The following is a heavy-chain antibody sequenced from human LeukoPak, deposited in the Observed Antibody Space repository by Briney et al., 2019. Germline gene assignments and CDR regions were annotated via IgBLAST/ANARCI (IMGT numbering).Heavy chain of an antibody. J-gene: IGHJ4*02. D-gene: IGHD3-10*01. Sequence: GGSLRLSCAASGFTFSSYWMHWVRQAPGKGLVWVSRINSDGSVTTYADSVKGRFTISRDNAKNTLYLEINSLRAEDTAVYYCARGLVRGVVFDSWGQGTMATVSS. V-gene: IGHV3-74*01. CDR2: INSDGSVT. CDR3: ARGLVRGVVFDS. CDR1: GFTFSSYW.